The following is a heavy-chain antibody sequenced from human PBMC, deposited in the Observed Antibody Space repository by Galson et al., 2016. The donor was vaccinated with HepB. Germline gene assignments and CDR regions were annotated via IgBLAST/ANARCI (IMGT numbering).Heavy chain of an antibody. CDR3: ARARYSSDAHPGYYFDY. CDR1: GFTFSSYN. J-gene: IGHJ4*02. CDR2: ISSSSSTI. Sequence: SLRLSCAGTGFTFSSYNMNWVRQAPGKGLDWISYISSSSSTIYYADSVKGRFTISRDNAKNPLSLPMIGLRAEDTAVYYCARARYSSDAHPGYYFDYWGQGTLVPVSS. V-gene: IGHV3-48*01. D-gene: IGHD6-19*01.